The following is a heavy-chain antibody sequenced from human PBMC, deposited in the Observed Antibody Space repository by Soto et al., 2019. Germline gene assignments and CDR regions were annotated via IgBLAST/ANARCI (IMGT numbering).Heavy chain of an antibody. V-gene: IGHV5-51*01. J-gene: IGHJ6*02. CDR3: ARQLVQYYYYYGMDV. CDR2: IYPGDSDT. D-gene: IGHD6-6*01. Sequence: PGESLKISCKGSGYGFTSYWIGWVRQMPGKGLEWMGIIYPGDSDTRYSPSFQGQVTISADKSISTAYLQWSSLKASDTAMYYCARQLVQYYYYYGMDVWGQGTTVTVSS. CDR1: GYGFTSYW.